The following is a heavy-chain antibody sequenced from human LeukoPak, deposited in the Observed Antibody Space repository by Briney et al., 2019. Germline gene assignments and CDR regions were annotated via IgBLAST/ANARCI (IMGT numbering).Heavy chain of an antibody. Sequence: GESLKISCKGSGYSFTSYWIGWVRQMPGKGLGWMGIIYPGDSDTRYSPSFQGQVTISADKSINTAYLQWSSLKASDTAMYYCARRLCGGSCYSAHFDYWGQGTLVTVSS. D-gene: IGHD2-15*01. CDR2: IYPGDSDT. CDR3: ARRLCGGSCYSAHFDY. V-gene: IGHV5-51*01. J-gene: IGHJ4*02. CDR1: GYSFTSYW.